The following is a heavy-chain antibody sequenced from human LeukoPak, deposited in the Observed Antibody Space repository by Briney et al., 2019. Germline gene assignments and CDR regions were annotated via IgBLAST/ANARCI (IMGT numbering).Heavy chain of an antibody. CDR1: GFTFSTYG. J-gene: IGHJ4*02. Sequence: GGSLRLSCAASGFTFSTYGMHWVRQAPGKGLEWVAFIGHGGAKIYYADSVQGRFTISRDNSKNTLYLEMNSLSGEDTALYYCAKDHVTWGNRYFDPWGQGTLGTVSS. CDR2: IGHGGAKI. V-gene: IGHV3-30*02. CDR3: AKDHVTWGNRYFDP. D-gene: IGHD3-16*01.